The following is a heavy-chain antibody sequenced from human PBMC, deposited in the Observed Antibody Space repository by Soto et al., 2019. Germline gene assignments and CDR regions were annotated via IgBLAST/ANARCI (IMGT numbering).Heavy chain of an antibody. Sequence: ASVKVSCKASGYTFTSYGISWVRQAPGQGLEWMGWISAYNGNTNYAQKLQGRVTMTTDTSTSTAYMELRSLRSDDTAVYYCARDESSSGWYEPRSYTLGYWGQGTLVTVSS. V-gene: IGHV1-18*01. CDR3: ARDESSSGWYEPRSYTLGY. D-gene: IGHD6-19*01. J-gene: IGHJ4*02. CDR1: GYTFTSYG. CDR2: ISAYNGNT.